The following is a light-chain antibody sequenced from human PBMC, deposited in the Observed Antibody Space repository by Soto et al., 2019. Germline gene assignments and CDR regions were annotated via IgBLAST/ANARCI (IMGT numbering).Light chain of an antibody. CDR2: EAT. J-gene: IGKJ5*01. CDR1: QGLKF. Sequence: DLQMTQPPSSVSASVGDNVTITCRASQGLKFLAWYQQKPGKAPRLLIYEATNLQSGVPPRFSGSGSGTDFTLTISSLQPEDFATYFCQQANSFPITFGQGTRLEIK. CDR3: QQANSFPIT. V-gene: IGKV1-12*01.